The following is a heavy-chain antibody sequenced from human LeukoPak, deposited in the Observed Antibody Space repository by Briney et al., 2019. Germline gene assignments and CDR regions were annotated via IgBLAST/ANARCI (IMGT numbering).Heavy chain of an antibody. J-gene: IGHJ6*02. V-gene: IGHV3-23*01. CDR1: GFTFSSYA. CDR2: ISGSGGST. Sequence: GGSLRLSCAASGFTFSSYAMSWVRQAPGKGLEWVSAISGSGGSTYYADSVKGRFSISRDKSKNTLSVQMNSLRAEDTAVYYCAKGQGYDYYYGMDVWGQGTTVTVSS. D-gene: IGHD2-2*01. CDR3: AKGQGYDYYYGMDV.